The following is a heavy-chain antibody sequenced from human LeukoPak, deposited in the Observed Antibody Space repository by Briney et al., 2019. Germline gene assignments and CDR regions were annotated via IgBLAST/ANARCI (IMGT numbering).Heavy chain of an antibody. V-gene: IGHV3-74*01. CDR2: VKSDGTGT. CDR1: GLVNNYW. J-gene: IGHJ4*02. D-gene: IGHD1-26*01. Sequence: GGSLRLSCAASGLVNNYWMHWVRQVPGKGLVWISGVKSDGTGTTYADSVKGRFTISRDNAKNTLFLQMNSLRVEVTAVYYCVRGGGDSKWAYYFDYWGQGTLVTVSS. CDR3: VRGGGDSKWAYYFDY.